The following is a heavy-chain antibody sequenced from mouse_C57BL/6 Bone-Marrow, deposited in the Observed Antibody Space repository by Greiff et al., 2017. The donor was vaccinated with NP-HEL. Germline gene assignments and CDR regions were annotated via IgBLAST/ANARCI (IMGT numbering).Heavy chain of an antibody. CDR3: ARLGYYGSRDY. CDR1: GYTFTSYW. V-gene: IGHV1-50*01. J-gene: IGHJ2*01. Sequence: VQLQQPGAELVKPGASVKLSCKASGYTFTSYWMQWVKQRPGQGLEWIGEIDPSDSYTNYNQKFKGKATLTVDTSSSTAYMQLSSLTSEDSAVYYCARLGYYGSRDYWGQGTTLTVSS. D-gene: IGHD1-1*01. CDR2: IDPSDSYT.